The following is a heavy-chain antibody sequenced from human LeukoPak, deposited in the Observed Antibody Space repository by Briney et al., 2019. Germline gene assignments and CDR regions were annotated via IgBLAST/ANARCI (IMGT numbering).Heavy chain of an antibody. Sequence: GESLKISCKGSGYTFTSYWIGWVRPMPGKGLEWMGIIHPDDSDTRYSPSFQGQVTISADKSISTSYLQWSSLKASDTAMYYCAALPHTEFHYWGQGTLVTVSS. CDR3: AALPHTEFHY. J-gene: IGHJ4*02. CDR2: IHPDDSDT. D-gene: IGHD2-15*01. V-gene: IGHV5-51*01. CDR1: GYTFTSYW.